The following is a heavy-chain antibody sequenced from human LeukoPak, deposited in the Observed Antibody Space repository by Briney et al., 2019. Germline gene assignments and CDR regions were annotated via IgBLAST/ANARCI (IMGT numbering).Heavy chain of an antibody. CDR1: GGSISSYY. Sequence: SETLSLTCTVSGGSISSYYWSWIRQPPGKGLEWIGYIYYSGSTNYNPSLKSRVTISVDTSKNQFSLKLSSVTAADTAVYYCARDLRILGGYMDVWGKGTTVTVSS. CDR2: IYYSGST. D-gene: IGHD2-15*01. CDR3: ARDLRILGGYMDV. V-gene: IGHV4-59*01. J-gene: IGHJ6*03.